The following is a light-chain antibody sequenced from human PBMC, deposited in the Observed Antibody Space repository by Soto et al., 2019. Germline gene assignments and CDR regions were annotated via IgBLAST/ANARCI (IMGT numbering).Light chain of an antibody. CDR3: AAWDDSLSVVV. J-gene: IGLJ2*01. CDR1: SSNIESNY. Sequence: QPVLTQPPSASGTPGQRVTISCSGGSSNIESNYVYWYQQLPGTAPKLLIYRNNLRPSGVPDRFSGSKSGTSASLAISGLRPEDEADYYCAAWDDSLSVVVFGGGTKLTVL. V-gene: IGLV1-47*01. CDR2: RNN.